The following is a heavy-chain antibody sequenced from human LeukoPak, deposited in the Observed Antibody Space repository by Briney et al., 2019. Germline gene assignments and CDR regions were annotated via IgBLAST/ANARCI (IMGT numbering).Heavy chain of an antibody. CDR3: ARVGGSSWYGREWFDP. CDR2: IIPIFGTA. CDR1: GGTFSSYA. V-gene: IGHV1-69*05. J-gene: IGHJ5*02. Sequence: GSSVKVSCKASGGTFSSYAISWVRQAPGQGLEWMGGIIPIFGTANYAQKFQGRVTMTTDTSTSTACMELRSLRSDDTAVYYCARVGGSSWYGREWFDPWGQGTLVTVSS. D-gene: IGHD6-13*01.